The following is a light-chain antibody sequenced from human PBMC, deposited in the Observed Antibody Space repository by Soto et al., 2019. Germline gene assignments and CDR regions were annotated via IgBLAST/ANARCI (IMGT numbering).Light chain of an antibody. V-gene: IGKV3-15*01. CDR1: QSVSIN. CDR2: GAS. Sequence: EVVMTQSPATLSVSPGERATLSCRASQSVSINLAWYQQKPGQAPRLLIFGASTRATGIPARFSGSGSGTEFTLTISILQSEEFAVYYCHQYNNWPPWTFGQGTKVEIK. J-gene: IGKJ1*01. CDR3: HQYNNWPPWT.